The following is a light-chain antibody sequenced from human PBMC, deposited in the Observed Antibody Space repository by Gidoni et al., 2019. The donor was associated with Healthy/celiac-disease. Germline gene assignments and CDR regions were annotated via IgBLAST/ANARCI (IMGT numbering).Light chain of an antibody. CDR1: SSDVGSYNL. CDR2: EGS. Sequence: QPAWTQPAYVSGSPGQSITISCTGTSSDVGSYNLVSWYQHHPGKAPQLMFYEGSKRPSGVSNRFSGSKSCNTASLPISGLQAEDEADYYCCSYAGSSTWLFGGGTNLTVL. V-gene: IGLV2-23*01. J-gene: IGLJ3*02. CDR3: CSYAGSSTWL.